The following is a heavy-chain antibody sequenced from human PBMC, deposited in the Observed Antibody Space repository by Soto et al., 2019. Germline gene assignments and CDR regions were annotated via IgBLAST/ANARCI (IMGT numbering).Heavy chain of an antibody. D-gene: IGHD6-13*01. CDR2: IYHAGST. CDR1: GDSISSSSYY. Sequence: SETLSLTCAVSGDSISSSSYYWGWIRQPPGKGLEWIGSIYHAGSTFYNPSLKSRITISVDTSKNQFSLKLNSVTAADTAVYYCKRRQLADIWGRGTLVTVS. V-gene: IGHV4-39*01. J-gene: IGHJ4*02. CDR3: KRRQLADI.